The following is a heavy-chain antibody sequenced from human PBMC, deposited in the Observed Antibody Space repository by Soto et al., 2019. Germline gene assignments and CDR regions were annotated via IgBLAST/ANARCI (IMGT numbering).Heavy chain of an antibody. D-gene: IGHD3-22*01. CDR3: AREVVIRTAYYFDY. J-gene: IGHJ4*02. V-gene: IGHV4-30-2*01. CDR1: GGSISSGGYS. Sequence: SSETLSLTCAVSGGSISSGGYSWSWIRQPPGKGLEWIGYIYHSGSTYYNPSLKSRVTISVDRSKNQFSLKLSSVTATDTAVYYCAREVVIRTAYYFDYWGQGTLVTVSS. CDR2: IYHSGST.